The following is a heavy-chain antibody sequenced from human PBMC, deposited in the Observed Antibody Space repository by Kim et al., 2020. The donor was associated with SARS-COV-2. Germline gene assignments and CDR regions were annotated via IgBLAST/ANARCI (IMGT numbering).Heavy chain of an antibody. CDR2: ISAYNGNT. D-gene: IGHD2-2*01. CDR1: GYTFTSYG. Sequence: ASVKVSCKASGYTFTSYGISWVRQAPGQGLEWMGWISAYNGNTNYAQKLQGRVTMTTDTSTSTAYMELRSLRSDDTAVYYCARVDLGSGDIVVVPAELDYYYGMDVWGQGTTVTVSS. V-gene: IGHV1-18*01. CDR3: ARVDLGSGDIVVVPAELDYYYGMDV. J-gene: IGHJ6*02.